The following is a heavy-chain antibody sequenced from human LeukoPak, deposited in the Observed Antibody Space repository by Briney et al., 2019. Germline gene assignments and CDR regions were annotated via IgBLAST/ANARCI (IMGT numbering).Heavy chain of an antibody. CDR2: ISGSGGST. V-gene: IGHV3-23*01. Sequence: GGSLRLSYAASGFTFSSYAMSWVRQAPGKGLEWVSAISGSGGSTYYADSVKGRFTISRDNSKNTLYLQMNSLRAEDTAVYYCAKAHNPYYYDSSGYYIEFDYWGQGTLVTVSS. D-gene: IGHD3-22*01. CDR1: GFTFSSYA. J-gene: IGHJ4*02. CDR3: AKAHNPYYYDSSGYYIEFDY.